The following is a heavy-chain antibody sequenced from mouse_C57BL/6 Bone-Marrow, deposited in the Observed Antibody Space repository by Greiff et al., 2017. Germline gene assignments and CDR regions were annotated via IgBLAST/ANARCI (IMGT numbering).Heavy chain of an antibody. CDR1: GFNIKDYY. D-gene: IGHD1-1*01. CDR2: IDPEDGEN. J-gene: IGHJ4*01. CDR3: ASYYYGSSHYAMDY. V-gene: IGHV14-2*01. Sequence: VQLQQSGAELVKPGASVKLSCTASGFNIKDYYMHWVKQRTEQGLEWIGRIDPEDGENKYAPKFQGKATITADTSSNTAYLQLSSLQSEDTAVYYCASYYYGSSHYAMDYGGQGTSVTVSS.